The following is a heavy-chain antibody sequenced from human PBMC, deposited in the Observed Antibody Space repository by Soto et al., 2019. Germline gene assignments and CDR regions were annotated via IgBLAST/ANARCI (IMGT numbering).Heavy chain of an antibody. CDR2: IVVGSGHP. V-gene: IGHV1-58*01. J-gene: IGHJ4*02. CDR1: GFTFSNST. D-gene: IGHD6-19*01. Sequence: SLEVSCKASGFTFSNSTVQWVRQSRGQRLEWMGWIVVGSGHPNLAQKFQDRVTLTRDMSTGTAYMELSSLRSEDTAVYYCAADVIAVAGDFDHWGQGTQVTVSS. CDR3: AADVIAVAGDFDH.